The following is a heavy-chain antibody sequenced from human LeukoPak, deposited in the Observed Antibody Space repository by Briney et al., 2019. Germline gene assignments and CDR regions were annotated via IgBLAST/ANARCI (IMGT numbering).Heavy chain of an antibody. J-gene: IGHJ4*02. D-gene: IGHD6-19*01. CDR3: ARGRARHSSGWHLFGGY. CDR1: GGSFSGYY. Sequence: ASETLSLTCAVYGGSFSGYYWSWIRQPPGKGLEWVGEINHSGSTNYNPSLKSRVTISVDTSKNQFSLKLSSVTAADTAVYYCARGRARHSSGWHLFGGYWGQGTLVTVSS. V-gene: IGHV4-34*01. CDR2: INHSGST.